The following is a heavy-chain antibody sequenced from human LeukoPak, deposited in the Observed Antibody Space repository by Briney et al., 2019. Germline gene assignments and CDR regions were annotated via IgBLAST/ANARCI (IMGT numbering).Heavy chain of an antibody. D-gene: IGHD4-23*01. V-gene: IGHV3-23*01. CDR2: ISGSGGST. J-gene: IGHJ4*02. Sequence: GGSLRLSCAASGFTFSSYAMSWVRQAPGKGLEWVSAISGSGGSTYYADSVKGRFTISRDNSKNTLYLQMNSLRAEDTAVYYCAKDTARGRFGGGFDYWGQGTLVTVSS. CDR1: GFTFSSYA. CDR3: AKDTARGRFGGGFDY.